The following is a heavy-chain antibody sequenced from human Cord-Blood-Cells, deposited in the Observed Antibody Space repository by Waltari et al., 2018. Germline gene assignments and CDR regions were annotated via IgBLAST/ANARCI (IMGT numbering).Heavy chain of an antibody. CDR2: IIPIFGTA. J-gene: IGHJ5*02. V-gene: IGHV1-69*12. CDR3: ARDSRYCSSTSCYWFDP. Sequence: QVQLVQSGAEVKKPGSSVKVSCKASGGTFSSYAISWVRQAPGQGLEWMGGIIPIFGTANYAQKCQGRVTITADESTSTAYMELSSLRSEDTAVYYCARDSRYCSSTSCYWFDPWGQGTLVTVSS. CDR1: GGTFSSYA. D-gene: IGHD2-2*01.